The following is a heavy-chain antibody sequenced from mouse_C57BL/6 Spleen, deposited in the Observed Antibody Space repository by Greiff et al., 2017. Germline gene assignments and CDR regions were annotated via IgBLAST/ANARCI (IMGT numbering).Heavy chain of an antibody. D-gene: IGHD1-1*01. Sequence: VQLQQSGAELVKPGASVKISCKASGYAFSSYWMNWVKQRPGKGLEWIGQIYPGDGDTNYNGKFKGKATLTADKSSSTAYMQLSSLTSEDSAVYFCARVGYYGSSYRSNFDYWGQGTTLTVSS. J-gene: IGHJ2*01. CDR3: ARVGYYGSSYRSNFDY. CDR1: GYAFSSYW. CDR2: IYPGDGDT. V-gene: IGHV1-80*01.